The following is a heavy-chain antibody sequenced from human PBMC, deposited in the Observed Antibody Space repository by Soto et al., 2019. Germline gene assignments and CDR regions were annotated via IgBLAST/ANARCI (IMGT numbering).Heavy chain of an antibody. CDR1: RDFFKEHDY. V-gene: IGHV1-2*02. Sequence: QMRLVQSGAEVQKPGASVKVSCKAPRDFFKEHDYLHWLREAPGQGLEWTGWIRPWNGDATYAQKFQGRLTLSRDMSIDTMYFDLTSLTSDDTAVYYCVRVSPGWNFDYWGQGTLLTVSS. CDR2: IRPWNGDA. J-gene: IGHJ4*02. D-gene: IGHD6-19*01. CDR3: VRVSPGWNFDY.